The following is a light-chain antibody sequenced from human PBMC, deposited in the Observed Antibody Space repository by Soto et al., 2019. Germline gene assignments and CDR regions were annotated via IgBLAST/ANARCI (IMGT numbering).Light chain of an antibody. Sequence: EIVLTQSPATLSVSPGEGATLSCRASQSVGRDLAWYQQKPGQAPRLLIYGASTRATGIPARFTGSGSGTEFILTITSLQSEDSAVYYCQEYNTWPWTFGQGTKV. CDR3: QEYNTWPWT. CDR1: QSVGRD. J-gene: IGKJ1*01. CDR2: GAS. V-gene: IGKV3-15*01.